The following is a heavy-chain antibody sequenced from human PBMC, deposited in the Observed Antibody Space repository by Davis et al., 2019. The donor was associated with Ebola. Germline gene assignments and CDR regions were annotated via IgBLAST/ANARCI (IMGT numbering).Heavy chain of an antibody. Sequence: SETLSLTCSVSGDSISSAYFAWSWVRQPAGKGLEWVGHVFTNGNTRYNPSLESRLTISIDTSKNQFSLTLDSVTAADTAIYFCARDRHDSGAFGFWGRGTLVTVSS. D-gene: IGHD3-22*01. CDR2: VFTNGNT. J-gene: IGHJ4*02. CDR1: GDSISSAYFA. CDR3: ARDRHDSGAFGF. V-gene: IGHV4-61*09.